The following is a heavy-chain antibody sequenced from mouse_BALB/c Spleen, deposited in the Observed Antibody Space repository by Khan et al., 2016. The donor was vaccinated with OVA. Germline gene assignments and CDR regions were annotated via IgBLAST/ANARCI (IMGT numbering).Heavy chain of an antibody. V-gene: IGHV5-6*01. Sequence: EVELVESGGDLVKPGGSLKLSCAASGFTFSTYGMSWVRQAPDKRLEWVANVSTGGSYTYYLDSVKGRFTISRDNAKNPLYLQMSGMRSEDTAMVYCTRLAYYYDSEGFAYWGQGTLVTVSA. J-gene: IGHJ3*01. CDR3: TRLAYYYDSEGFAY. CDR2: VSTGGSYT. D-gene: IGHD1-1*01. CDR1: GFTFSTYG.